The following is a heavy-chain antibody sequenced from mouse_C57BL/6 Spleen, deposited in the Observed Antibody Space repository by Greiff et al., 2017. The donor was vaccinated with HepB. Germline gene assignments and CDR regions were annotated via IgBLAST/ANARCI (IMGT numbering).Heavy chain of an antibody. CDR1: GYTFTSYW. CDR2: IHPNSGST. J-gene: IGHJ2*01. D-gene: IGHD1-1*01. CDR3: ARVYYYGSSPFDY. V-gene: IGHV1-64*01. Sequence: VQLQQSGAELVKPGASVKLSCKASGYTFTSYWMHWVKQRPGQGLEWIGMIHPNSGSTNYNEKFKSKATLTVDKSSSTAYMQLSSLTSEDAAVYYCARVYYYGSSPFDYWGQGTTLTVSS.